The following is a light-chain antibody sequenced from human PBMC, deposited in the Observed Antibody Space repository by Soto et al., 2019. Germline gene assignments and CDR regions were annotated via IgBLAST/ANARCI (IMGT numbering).Light chain of an antibody. V-gene: IGKV3-20*01. J-gene: IGKJ1*01. CDR3: QQYGSSPKT. Sequence: EIVLTQSPGTLSLSPGERATLSCRASQSVSISYLAGYQQKPGQAPRLLIYGASSRATGIPDRFSGSGSGTDFTLTISRLEPEDFAVYYCQQYGSSPKTFGQGTKVEIK. CDR2: GAS. CDR1: QSVSISY.